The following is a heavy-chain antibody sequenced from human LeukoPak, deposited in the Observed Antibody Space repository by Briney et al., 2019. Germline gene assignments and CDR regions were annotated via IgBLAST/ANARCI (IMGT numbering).Heavy chain of an antibody. Sequence: SETLSLTCTVSGASISSDDYYWGWIRQPPGKGLEWIGNIHYSGSTYYNPSLETRVTMSADTSNNQVSLRLSSVTAAGTAVCFCARSYCTGSTCPRRWFHPWGQGTLVTVSS. CDR3: ARSYCTGSTCPRRWFHP. CDR1: GASISSDDYY. V-gene: IGHV4-39*01. J-gene: IGHJ5*02. D-gene: IGHD2-15*01. CDR2: IHYSGST.